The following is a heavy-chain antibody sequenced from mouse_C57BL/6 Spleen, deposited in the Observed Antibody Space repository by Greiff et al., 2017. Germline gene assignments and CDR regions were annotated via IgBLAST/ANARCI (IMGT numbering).Heavy chain of an antibody. CDR3: ARHYYDSYAMEY. J-gene: IGHJ4*01. D-gene: IGHD2-1*01. CDR1: GYTFTDYN. Sequence: VQLKESGPELVKPGASVKMSCKASGYTFTDYNMHWVKQSHGKSLEWIGYINPNNGGSSYNQKFKGKATLTVNKSSSTAYMELRSLTSEDSAVYYCARHYYDSYAMEYWGQGASVTVSS. V-gene: IGHV1-22*01. CDR2: INPNNGGS.